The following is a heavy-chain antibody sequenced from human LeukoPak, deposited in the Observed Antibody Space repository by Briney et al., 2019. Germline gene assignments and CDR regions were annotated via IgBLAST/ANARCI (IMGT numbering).Heavy chain of an antibody. CDR3: ARDRPSGHRAYFDY. Sequence: ASVKVSCKASGYTFTSYGISWVRQAPGQGLEWMGWISAYNGNTTYAQKLQGRVTMTTATSTSTAYMELRSLRSDDTAVYYCARDRPSGHRAYFDYWGQGTLVTVSS. CDR2: ISAYNGNT. D-gene: IGHD6-19*01. J-gene: IGHJ4*02. V-gene: IGHV1-18*01. CDR1: GYTFTSYG.